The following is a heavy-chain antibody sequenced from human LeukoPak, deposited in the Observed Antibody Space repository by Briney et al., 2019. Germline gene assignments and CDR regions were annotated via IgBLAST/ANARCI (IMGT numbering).Heavy chain of an antibody. CDR1: GGSINNYY. Sequence: TSETLSLTCTVSGGSINNYYWSWIRQPAGKGLEWIGRIYTRGSANYNPSLKSRVTMSVDTSKNQFSLKLSSVTAADTAVYYCARGRYCSADICSGGDAFDIWGQGTMVSVSS. CDR3: ARGRYCSADICSGGDAFDI. D-gene: IGHD2-15*01. J-gene: IGHJ3*02. CDR2: IYTRGSA. V-gene: IGHV4-4*07.